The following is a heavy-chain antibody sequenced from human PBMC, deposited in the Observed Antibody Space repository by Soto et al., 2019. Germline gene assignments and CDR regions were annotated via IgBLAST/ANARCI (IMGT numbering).Heavy chain of an antibody. D-gene: IGHD2-15*01. Sequence: SETLSLTCTVSGGSVSSGSYYWSWIRQPPGKGLEWIGYIYYSGSTNYNTSLKSRVTISVDTSKNQFSLKLSSVTAADTAMYYCANGLHRPGGYYYYAMDAWGQGTTVTVSS. J-gene: IGHJ6*02. CDR3: ANGLHRPGGYYYYAMDA. CDR2: IYYSGST. V-gene: IGHV4-61*01. CDR1: GGSVSSGSYY.